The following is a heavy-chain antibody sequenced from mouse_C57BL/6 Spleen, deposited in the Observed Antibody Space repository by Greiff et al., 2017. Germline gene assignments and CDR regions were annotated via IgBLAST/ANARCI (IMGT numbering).Heavy chain of an antibody. J-gene: IGHJ2*01. V-gene: IGHV1-80*01. D-gene: IGHD1-1*01. CDR3: AREGYYYGSKGY. CDR1: GYAFSSYW. CDR2: IYPGDGDT. Sequence: QVQLQQSGAELVKPGASVTISCKASGYAFSSYWMNWVKQRPGKGLEWIGQIYPGDGDTNYNGKFKGKATLTADKSSSTAYMQLSSLTSEYSAIYVCAREGYYYGSKGYWGQGTTLTVSS.